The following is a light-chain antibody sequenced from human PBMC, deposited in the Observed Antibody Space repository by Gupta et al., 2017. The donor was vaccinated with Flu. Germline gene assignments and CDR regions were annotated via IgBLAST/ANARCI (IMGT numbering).Light chain of an antibody. CDR3: QQDNNWPRA. V-gene: IGKV3-15*01. CDR2: GAS. J-gene: IGKJ2*01. CDR1: QSISSN. Sequence: VVMTQSPATLSVSPGERATLSCRASQSISSNLAWYQQKPGQAPRLLIYGASTRATGIPDRFSGSASGAEFTLTITSLQSEDFAIYYCQQDNNWPRAFGQGTTLEIK.